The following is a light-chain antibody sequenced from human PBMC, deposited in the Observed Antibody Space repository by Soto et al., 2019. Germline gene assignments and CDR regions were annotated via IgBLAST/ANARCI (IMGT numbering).Light chain of an antibody. CDR1: QSVSSNY. Sequence: EIVLTQSPGTLSLSPWERATLSCRASQSVSSNYLAWYQQKPGQAPRLLIYGASSRATGIPDRFSGSGSGTDFTLTISRLEPEDFAVYYCQQYGSSPMTFGQGTRLEI. J-gene: IGKJ5*01. CDR2: GAS. CDR3: QQYGSSPMT. V-gene: IGKV3-20*01.